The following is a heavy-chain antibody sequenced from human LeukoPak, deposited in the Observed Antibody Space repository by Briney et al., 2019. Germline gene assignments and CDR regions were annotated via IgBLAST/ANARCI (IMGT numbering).Heavy chain of an antibody. CDR2: ITGSGRTM. D-gene: IGHD4-23*01. J-gene: IGHJ3*02. CDR3: ARDLTRDGNPVDAFDI. Sequence: PGGSLRLSCAASGFSFSKYVMNWVRQAPGKGLEWVSYITGSGRTMYYVDSVKGRFTISRDSAKNSLYLQMNSLRAEDTAVYYCARDLTRDGNPVDAFDIWGQGTMVTVSS. CDR1: GFSFSKYV. V-gene: IGHV3-48*03.